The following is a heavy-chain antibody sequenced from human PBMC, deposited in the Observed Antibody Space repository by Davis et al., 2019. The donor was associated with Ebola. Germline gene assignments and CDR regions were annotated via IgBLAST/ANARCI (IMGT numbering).Heavy chain of an antibody. CDR1: GFTFSSYW. CDR3: ATSRMLDS. J-gene: IGHJ4*02. V-gene: IGHV3-7*03. D-gene: IGHD2-2*01. Sequence: GGSLRLSCVASGFTFSSYWMSWVRQAPGKGLEWVASIKQDGSEKYYLDSVKGRFTTSRDNAQSSLYLQMNSLRDEDTAVYYCATSRMLDSWGQGTLVTVSS. CDR2: IKQDGSEK.